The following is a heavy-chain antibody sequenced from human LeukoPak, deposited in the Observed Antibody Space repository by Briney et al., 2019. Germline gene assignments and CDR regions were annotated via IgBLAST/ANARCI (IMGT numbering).Heavy chain of an antibody. D-gene: IGHD2-21*02. J-gene: IGHJ4*02. CDR2: IYYDGST. CDR1: GGSIGTNY. CDR3: ARKRPLLYYFDY. V-gene: IGHV4-59*01. Sequence: PSETLSLTCTVSGGSIGTNYWSWIRQPPGKGLEWIGYIYYDGSTDYNPSLKSRVTISEDASKNQFSLRLSSVTAADTAVYYCARKRPLLYYFDYWAREPWSPSPQ.